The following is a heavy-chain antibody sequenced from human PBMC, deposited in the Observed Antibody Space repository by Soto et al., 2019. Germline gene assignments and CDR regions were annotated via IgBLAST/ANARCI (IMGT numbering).Heavy chain of an antibody. CDR2: ISAYNGNT. CDR1: GYTFTSYG. V-gene: IGHV1-18*01. CDR3: ARLRYCGGDCYSGYYYGMDV. J-gene: IGHJ6*02. Sequence: GASVKVSCKAPGYTFTSYGSSWVRQAPGQGLEWMGWISAYNGNTNYAQKLQGRVTMTTDTSTSTAYMELRSLRSDDTAVYYCARLRYCGGDCYSGYYYGMDVWGQGTTVTVSS. D-gene: IGHD2-21*02.